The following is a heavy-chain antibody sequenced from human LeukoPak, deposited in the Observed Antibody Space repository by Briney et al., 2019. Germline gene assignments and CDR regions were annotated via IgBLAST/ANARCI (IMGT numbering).Heavy chain of an antibody. CDR1: GGSFSGYY. V-gene: IGHV4-34*01. CDR3: ARRAEIFSGYDLLNY. Sequence: PSETLSLTCAVYGGSFSGYYWSWIRQPPGKGLEWIGEINHSGSTNYNPSLKSRVTISVDTSKNQFSLKLSSVTAADTAVYYCARRAEIFSGYDLLNYWGQGTLVTVSS. J-gene: IGHJ4*02. D-gene: IGHD5-12*01. CDR2: INHSGST.